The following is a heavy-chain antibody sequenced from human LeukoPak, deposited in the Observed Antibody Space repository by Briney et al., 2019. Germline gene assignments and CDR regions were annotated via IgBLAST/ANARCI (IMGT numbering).Heavy chain of an antibody. CDR1: GSSFSNFK. CDR2: IYPGDSGT. D-gene: IGHD3-22*01. V-gene: IGHV5-51*01. J-gene: IGHJ4*02. Sequence: GAALKISYKGSGSSFSNFKIGWVRPMPGKGLEWMGIIYPGDSGTRYSPSFQGQVTISVDKSINTAYLQWSSLKASDTATYYCARRDYYDGSATIAAFDRWGQGTLVTVSS. CDR3: ARRDYYDGSATIAAFDR.